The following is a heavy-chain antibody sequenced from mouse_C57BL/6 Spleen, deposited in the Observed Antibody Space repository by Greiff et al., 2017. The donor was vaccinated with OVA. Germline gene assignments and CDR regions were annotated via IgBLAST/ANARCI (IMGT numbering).Heavy chain of an antibody. CDR2: IYPGSGST. CDR3: ARGLDSSTSFAY. D-gene: IGHD1-1*01. V-gene: IGHV1-55*01. J-gene: IGHJ3*01. Sequence: QVQLQQPGAELVKPGASVKMPCKASGYTFTSYWITWVKQRPGQGLEWIGDIYPGSGSTNYNEKFKSKATLTVDTSSSTAYMQLSSLTSEDSAVYYCARGLDSSTSFAYWGQGTLVTVSA. CDR1: GYTFTSYW.